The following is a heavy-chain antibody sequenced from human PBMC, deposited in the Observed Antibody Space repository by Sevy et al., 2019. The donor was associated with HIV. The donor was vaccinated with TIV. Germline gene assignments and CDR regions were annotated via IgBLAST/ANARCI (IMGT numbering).Heavy chain of an antibody. V-gene: IGHV3-23*01. CDR3: ANDSGVSAQIVVALRY. J-gene: IGHJ4*02. CDR1: GVTFSSYA. CDR2: ISGHGGST. Sequence: GGSLSLSCADSGVTFSSYAMSWVRQAPGKGLEWVSTISGHGGSTYYAGAVKGRFTISRDNSKKMVYLQMNSLRAGDTAVKYCANDSGVSAQIVVALRYWGQGTQVTVSS. D-gene: IGHD3-22*01.